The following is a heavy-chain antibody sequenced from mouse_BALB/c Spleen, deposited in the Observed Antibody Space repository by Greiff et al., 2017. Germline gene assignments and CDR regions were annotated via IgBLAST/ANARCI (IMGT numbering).Heavy chain of an antibody. J-gene: IGHJ4*01. Sequence: QPQQSGPGPVQPSQSLPIIRPVSGLPLSSHRVHWVRPSPGKGLEWLGVIWSGGSTDYNAAFISGLSISKDNSKSQVFFKMTSLQANDTALYYGAKSVYYGNLYAMDYWGQGTSVTVSS. V-gene: IGHV2-2*02. CDR3: AKSVYYGNLYAMDY. CDR1: GLPLSSHR. D-gene: IGHD2-1*01. CDR2: IWSGGST.